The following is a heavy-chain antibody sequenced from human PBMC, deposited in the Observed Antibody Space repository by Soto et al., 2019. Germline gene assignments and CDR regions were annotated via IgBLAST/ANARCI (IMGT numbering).Heavy chain of an antibody. D-gene: IGHD3-16*01. Sequence: SVKVSCKVSGFTFSDSAVQWVRQARGQGLEWIGWIVAGSGNTNYAQKFQERVTITRDMSTSTAYMEVRSLRSEDTDVYYCAAGRTGGAYYGMDVWGQGTTVNVSS. CDR2: IVAGSGNT. V-gene: IGHV1-58*01. CDR1: GFTFSDSA. J-gene: IGHJ6*02. CDR3: AAGRTGGAYYGMDV.